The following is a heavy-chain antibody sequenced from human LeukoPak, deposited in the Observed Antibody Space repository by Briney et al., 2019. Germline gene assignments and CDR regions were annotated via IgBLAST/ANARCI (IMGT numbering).Heavy chain of an antibody. CDR2: VSTGGSDV. J-gene: IGHJ4*02. CDR3: EKNGSLDY. CDR1: GFTFSSQN. D-gene: IGHD5-24*01. Sequence: PGGSLRLSCAASGFTFSSQNMNWVGQAPGKGLEGVSHVSTGGSDVNYADSVKDRFTMSRDNAKNALYLQLNSLRAEDTAVYYCEKNGSLDYWGQGILVTVSS. V-gene: IGHV3-21*05.